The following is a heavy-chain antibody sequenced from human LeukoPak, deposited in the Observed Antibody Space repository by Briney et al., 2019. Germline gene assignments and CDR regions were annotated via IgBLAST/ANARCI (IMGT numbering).Heavy chain of an antibody. D-gene: IGHD2-2*01. CDR2: INPNNGDT. V-gene: IGHV1-2*02. CDR1: GYIFTAYF. J-gene: IGHJ5*02. Sequence: ASVKVSYKASGYIFTAYFIHWVRQAPGQGLEWMGWINPNNGDTKYAQKFQGRITMTRDSSLSTAYMELSSLRSDDTAVYYCVRDGYCSRSNCLWAGWFDPWGQGTLLTVSS. CDR3: VRDGYCSRSNCLWAGWFDP.